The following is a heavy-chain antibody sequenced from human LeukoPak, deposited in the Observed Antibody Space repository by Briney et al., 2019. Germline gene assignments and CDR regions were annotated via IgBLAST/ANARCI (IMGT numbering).Heavy chain of an antibody. Sequence: ASVKVSCKASDYTFTSYGISWVRQAPGQGLEWMGWISAYNGNTNYAQKFQGRVTVTTDTSTSTAYMELRSLRSDDTAVYYCARVLGQQLDFDYWGQGTLVTVSS. CDR3: ARVLGQQLDFDY. D-gene: IGHD6-13*01. J-gene: IGHJ4*02. CDR1: DYTFTSYG. CDR2: ISAYNGNT. V-gene: IGHV1-18*01.